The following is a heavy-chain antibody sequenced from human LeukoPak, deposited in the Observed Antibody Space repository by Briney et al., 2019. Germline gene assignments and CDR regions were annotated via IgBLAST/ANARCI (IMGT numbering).Heavy chain of an antibody. Sequence: SEPLTLTCAVSCYSISSCYYWGWLRQSPGKGLEWIGSIYHSGKTYYSPSVKSRVTVSVDTSKNQFSLKLTSVTAADTAVYYCARDADPWAFDYWGQGTLVTVSS. CDR3: ARDADPWAFDY. J-gene: IGHJ4*02. CDR1: CYSISSCYY. D-gene: IGHD1-26*01. CDR2: IYHSGKT. V-gene: IGHV4-38-2*02.